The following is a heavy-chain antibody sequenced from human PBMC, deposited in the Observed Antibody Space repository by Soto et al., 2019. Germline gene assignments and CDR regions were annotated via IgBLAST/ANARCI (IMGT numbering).Heavy chain of an antibody. CDR2: IYYSGST. D-gene: IGHD4-17*01. CDR1: GGSISSGGYY. V-gene: IGHV4-31*03. CDR3: ARVRTVRCVDY. Sequence: QVQLQESGPGLVKPSQTLSLTCTVSGGSISSGGYYWSWIRQHPGKGLEWIGYIYYSGSTYYNPSLKRRVTRSGDPAKNQVSLKLSSVTAADPAVYYCARVRTVRCVDYWGQGTLVTVSS. J-gene: IGHJ4*02.